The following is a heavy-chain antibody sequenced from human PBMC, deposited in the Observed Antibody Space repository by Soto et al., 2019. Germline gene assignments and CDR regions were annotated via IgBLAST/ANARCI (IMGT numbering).Heavy chain of an antibody. CDR2: IYYSGST. CDR1: GGSISSYY. CDR3: ARLGGATPGLDYYYGMDV. Sequence: SETLSLTCTVSGGSISSYYWSWIRQPPGKGLEWIGYIYYSGSTNYNPSLKSRVTISVDTSKNQFSLKLSSVTAADTAVYYCARLGGATPGLDYYYGMDVWGQGTTVTVSS. V-gene: IGHV4-59*01. J-gene: IGHJ6*02. D-gene: IGHD1-26*01.